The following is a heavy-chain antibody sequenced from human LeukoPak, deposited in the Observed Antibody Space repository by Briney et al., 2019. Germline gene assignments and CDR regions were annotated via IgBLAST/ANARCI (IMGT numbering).Heavy chain of an antibody. CDR3: ATTSDFVELGY. CDR2: IIPMSDTA. CDR1: GYTFTNYY. Sequence: SVKVSCKASGYTFTNYYMHWVRQAPGQGLEWMGGIIPMSDTANYPQKFRGRLTITADIPTSTVYMELSSLRSEDTAVYYCATTSDFVELGYWGQGTLVTVSS. D-gene: IGHD3-16*01. J-gene: IGHJ4*02. V-gene: IGHV1-69*06.